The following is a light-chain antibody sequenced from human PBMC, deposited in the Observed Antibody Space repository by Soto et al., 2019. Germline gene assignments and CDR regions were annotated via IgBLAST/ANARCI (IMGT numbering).Light chain of an antibody. CDR3: HQFSRYPLT. CDR1: QRVSSN. J-gene: IGKJ4*01. V-gene: IGKV3D-15*01. Sequence: RGRTQSQVTLSLSTGERATLSCRASQRVSSNVAWYQQKPGQAPRLLIYGASNRATGIPARFSGSGSGTDFTLTISRLEPEDFAVYYCHQFSRYPLTFGGGTKADI. CDR2: GAS.